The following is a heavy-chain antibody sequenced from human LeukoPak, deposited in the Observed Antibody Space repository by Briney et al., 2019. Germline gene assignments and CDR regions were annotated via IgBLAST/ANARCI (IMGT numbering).Heavy chain of an antibody. V-gene: IGHV3-30*02. D-gene: IGHD6-13*01. J-gene: IGHJ4*02. CDR3: AKDHGSSDWYYFDY. CDR2: IHYDGSNN. CDR1: GFTFSSYA. Sequence: GGTLRLSCAASGFTFSSYAMHWVRQAPGKGLEWVAFIHYDGSNNYYADSVKGRFTISRDNSKNTLYLQMNTLRADDTAVYYCAKDHGSSDWYYFDYWGQGTLVTVSS.